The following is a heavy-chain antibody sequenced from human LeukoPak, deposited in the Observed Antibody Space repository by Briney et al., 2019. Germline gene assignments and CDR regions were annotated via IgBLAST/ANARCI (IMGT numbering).Heavy chain of an antibody. Sequence: SETLSLTCAVLGASMRDHYWTWIRQPPGKGLEWIGSMYYMLNANSYNPSLKSRVSISVDTPDNQFSLKLKSVTAADTAVYYCATSFRSGWGFDSWGQGVLVAVSS. CDR3: ATSFRSGWGFDS. CDR2: MYYMLNA. J-gene: IGHJ4*02. V-gene: IGHV4-59*11. CDR1: GASMRDHY. D-gene: IGHD6-19*01.